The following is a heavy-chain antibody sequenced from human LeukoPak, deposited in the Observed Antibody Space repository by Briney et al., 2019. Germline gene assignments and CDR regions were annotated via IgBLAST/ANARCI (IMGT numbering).Heavy chain of an antibody. D-gene: IGHD3-3*01. Sequence: PGRSLRLSCAASGFTFSSYAMHWVRQAPGKGLEWVSSISGSSSYIYYADSVKGRFTISRDNAKNSLFLQMNSLRAEDTAVYYCARDRSAEYYFDYWGQGTLVTVSA. CDR3: ARDRSAEYYFDY. V-gene: IGHV3-21*01. CDR2: ISGSSSYI. CDR1: GFTFSSYA. J-gene: IGHJ4*02.